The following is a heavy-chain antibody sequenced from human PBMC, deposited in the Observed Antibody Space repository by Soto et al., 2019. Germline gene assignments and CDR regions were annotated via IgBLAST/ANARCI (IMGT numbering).Heavy chain of an antibody. V-gene: IGHV3-23*01. CDR3: AKDTPRPYDFWSGYYDSTFFDY. CDR2: ISGSGGST. D-gene: IGHD3-3*01. J-gene: IGHJ4*02. Sequence: PGGSLRLSCAASGFTFSSYAMSWFLQAPGKGLEWVSAISGSGGSTYYADSVKGRFTISRDNSKNTLHLQMNSLRAEDTAVYYCAKDTPRPYDFWSGYYDSTFFDYWGQGTLVTVSS. CDR1: GFTFSSYA.